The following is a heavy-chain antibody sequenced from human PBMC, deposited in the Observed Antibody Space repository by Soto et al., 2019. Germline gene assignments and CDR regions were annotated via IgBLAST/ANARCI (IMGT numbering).Heavy chain of an antibody. J-gene: IGHJ4*02. Sequence: QVQLVQSGAEVKKPGDSVKVSCKASGYTFTSYGISWVRQAPGQGLEWMGWISAYNGNTKYAQKPQGRVTMTTDTSTSSVYMELRRLRSDDTAVYYCARDAAVGLFDYWGQGTLVTVSS. CDR2: ISAYNGNT. CDR3: ARDAAVGLFDY. V-gene: IGHV1-18*01. CDR1: GYTFTSYG. D-gene: IGHD1-26*01.